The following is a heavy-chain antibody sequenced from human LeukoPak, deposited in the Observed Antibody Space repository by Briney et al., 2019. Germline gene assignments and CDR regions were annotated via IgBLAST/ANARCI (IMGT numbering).Heavy chain of an antibody. D-gene: IGHD3-22*01. CDR2: INPNSGGT. J-gene: IGHJ3*02. CDR3: ARDTYYYDSSGPAFDI. V-gene: IGHV1-2*02. CDR1: GYTFTGYY. Sequence: ASVKVSCKASGYTFTGYYMHWVRQAPGQGLEWMGWINPNSGGTNYAQKFQGRVTMTRDTSISTAYMELSRLRSDDTAVYYCARDTYYYDSSGPAFDIWGQGTMVTVSS.